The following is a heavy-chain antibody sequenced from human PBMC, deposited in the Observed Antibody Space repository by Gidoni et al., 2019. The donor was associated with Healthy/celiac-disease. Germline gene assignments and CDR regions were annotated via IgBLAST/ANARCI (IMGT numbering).Heavy chain of an antibody. D-gene: IGHD1-26*01. V-gene: IGHV4-34*01. CDR3: AREWGGLVRRTFDY. Sequence: QVQLQQWGAGLLKPSETLSLTRAVYGGSFSGYYWSWIRQPPGERLEWIGEINHSGSTNYNPSLKIRVTISVDTSKNQFSLKLSSVTSADTAVYYCAREWGGLVRRTFDYWGQGTLVTVSS. CDR1: GGSFSGYY. CDR2: INHSGST. J-gene: IGHJ4*02.